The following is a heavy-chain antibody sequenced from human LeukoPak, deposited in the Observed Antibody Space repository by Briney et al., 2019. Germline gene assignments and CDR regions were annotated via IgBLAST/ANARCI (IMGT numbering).Heavy chain of an antibody. CDR1: GGSISSNSYY. CDR3: ARGRYSSSFDHDAFDI. Sequence: SETLSLTCTVSGGSISSNSYYWDWIRQPPGKGLEWIGSIYYSGSTYYNPSLKSRVTTSVDTSKNQFSLKLSSVTAADTAVYYCARGRYSSSFDHDAFDIWGQGTMVTVSS. V-gene: IGHV4-39*07. J-gene: IGHJ3*02. CDR2: IYYSGST. D-gene: IGHD6-6*01.